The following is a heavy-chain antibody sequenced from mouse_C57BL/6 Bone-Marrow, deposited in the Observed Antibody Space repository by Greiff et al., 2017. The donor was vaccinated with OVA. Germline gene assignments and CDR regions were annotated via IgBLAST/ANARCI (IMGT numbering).Heavy chain of an antibody. D-gene: IGHD1-1*01. CDR2: IYPRSGNT. J-gene: IGHJ2*01. CDR1: GYTFTSYG. V-gene: IGHV1-81*01. CDR3: APRKLLRYVDY. Sequence: QVQLKESGAELARPGASVKLSCKASGYTFTSYGISWVKQRTGQGLEWIGEIYPRSGNTYYNEKFKGKATLTADKSSSTAYMELRSLTSEDSAVYFCAPRKLLRYVDYWGQGTTLTVSS.